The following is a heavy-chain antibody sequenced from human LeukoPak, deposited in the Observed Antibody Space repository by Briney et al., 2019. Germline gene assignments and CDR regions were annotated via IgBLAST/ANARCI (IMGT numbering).Heavy chain of an antibody. V-gene: IGHV3-7*04. Sequence: GGSLRLSCAASGFTSSSYWMTWVRQAPGKGLEWVANIKQDGSEKYYVDSVRGRFTISRDNAKNSLYPQMDRLRAEDTAVYYCARITYHALDVWGQGTTVTVSS. D-gene: IGHD1-14*01. CDR3: ARITYHALDV. J-gene: IGHJ6*02. CDR1: GFTSSSYW. CDR2: IKQDGSEK.